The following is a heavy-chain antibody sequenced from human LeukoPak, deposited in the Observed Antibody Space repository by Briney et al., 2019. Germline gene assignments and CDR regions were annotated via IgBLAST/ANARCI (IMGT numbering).Heavy chain of an antibody. Sequence: ASVKVSCRASGYTFSDYAIIGVRQAPGRGLEWMGWIRGHNGKTKYLEKFQGRVTMTTDKSTSNAYMELRSLRSDDTAVYYCARYFNNYDSSGDYYVTNYYFDYWGQGTLVTVSS. CDR2: IRGHNGKT. CDR1: GYTFSDYA. D-gene: IGHD3-22*01. CDR3: ARYFNNYDSSGDYYVTNYYFDY. J-gene: IGHJ4*02. V-gene: IGHV1-18*01.